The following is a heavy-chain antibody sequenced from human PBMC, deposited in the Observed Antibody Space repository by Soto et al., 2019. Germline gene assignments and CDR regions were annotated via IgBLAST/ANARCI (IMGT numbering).Heavy chain of an antibody. V-gene: IGHV1-46*01. D-gene: IGHD6-13*01. CDR3: ARYLAAAGL. J-gene: IGHJ4*02. CDR1: GYTFANHY. Sequence: QVQLVQSGPEVKKPGASVTVSCKTSGYTFANHYIHWVRQAPGQGLEWLAIINPLGGSTNYAQKFRGRVTLTSDTSTSTVYMELSSLRSDDTAVYYCARYLAAAGLWGQGTLVTVSS. CDR2: INPLGGST.